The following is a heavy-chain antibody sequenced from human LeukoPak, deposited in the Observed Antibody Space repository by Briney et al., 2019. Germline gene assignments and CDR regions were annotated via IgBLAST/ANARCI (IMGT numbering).Heavy chain of an antibody. Sequence: PSETLSLTCTVSGGSITSNSYYWGWIRQPPGKGLEWIGTIYYTGDTYYNPSLKRRVTISVDTSKNQFSLKLSSVTAADTAVYYCARERREQLLPPYTRSLTYFDYWGQGTLVTVSS. V-gene: IGHV4-39*07. CDR1: GGSITSNSYY. D-gene: IGHD2-2*01. CDR2: IYYTGDT. CDR3: ARERREQLLPPYTRSLTYFDY. J-gene: IGHJ4*02.